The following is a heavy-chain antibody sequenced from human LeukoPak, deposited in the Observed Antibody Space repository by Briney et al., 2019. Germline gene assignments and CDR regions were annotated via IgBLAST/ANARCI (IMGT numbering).Heavy chain of an antibody. Sequence: GGSLRLSCAASGFTFSSNWMYWVRQAPGKGLMWVSRCNSDGSGTTYVDSVKGRFTVSRDNAKNTLYLQMSSPRAEDTAVYYCATSSVWGGAFNIWGQGTMVTVSS. CDR3: ATSSVWGGAFNI. J-gene: IGHJ3*02. CDR1: GFTFSSNW. D-gene: IGHD3-16*01. V-gene: IGHV3-74*01. CDR2: CNSDGSGT.